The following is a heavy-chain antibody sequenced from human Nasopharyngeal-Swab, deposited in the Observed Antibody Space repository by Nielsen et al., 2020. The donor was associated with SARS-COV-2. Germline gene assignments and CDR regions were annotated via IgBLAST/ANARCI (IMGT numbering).Heavy chain of an antibody. J-gene: IGHJ6*02. V-gene: IGHV1-46*01. CDR2: INPSGGST. Sequence: WVRQAPGQGLEWMGIINPSGGSTSYAQKFQGRVTMTRDTSTSTVYMELSSLRSEDTAVYYCAREDYYDSSGYPSYYYYGMDVWGQGTTVTVSS. CDR3: AREDYYDSSGYPSYYYYGMDV. D-gene: IGHD3-22*01.